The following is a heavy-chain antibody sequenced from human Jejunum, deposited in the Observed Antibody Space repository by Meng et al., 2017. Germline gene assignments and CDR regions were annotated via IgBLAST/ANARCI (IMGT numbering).Heavy chain of an antibody. J-gene: IGHJ4*02. V-gene: IGHV3-23*01. CDR1: GFTFSSYA. Sequence: EVQLLESGGGLVQPGGSLRLSCAAAGFTFSSYAMSWVRQAPGKGLEWVSAISGSGGSTYYADSVKGRFTISRDNSKNTLYLQMNSLRAEDTAVYYCAKDKYSSGWYFDYWGQGTLVTVSS. CDR2: ISGSGGST. D-gene: IGHD6-19*01. CDR3: AKDKYSSGWYFDY.